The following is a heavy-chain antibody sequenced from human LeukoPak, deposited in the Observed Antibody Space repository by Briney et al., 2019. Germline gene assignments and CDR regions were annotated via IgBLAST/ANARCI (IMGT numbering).Heavy chain of an antibody. Sequence: ASVKVSCKASGYTFTSYAMNWVRQAPGQGLEWMGWINTNTGNPTYAQGFTGRFVFSLDTSVSTAYLQISSLKAEDTAVYYCATPPIGYDSSGYFVWGQGTLVTVSS. J-gene: IGHJ4*02. CDR1: GYTFTSYA. CDR2: INTNTGNP. CDR3: ATPPIGYDSSGYFV. V-gene: IGHV7-4-1*02. D-gene: IGHD3-22*01.